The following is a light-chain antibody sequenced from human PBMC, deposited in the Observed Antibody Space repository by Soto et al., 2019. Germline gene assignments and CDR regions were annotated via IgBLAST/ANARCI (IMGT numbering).Light chain of an antibody. CDR1: NSNIGLNT. V-gene: IGLV1-44*01. CDR2: NNN. CDR3: ATWDDSLSGPV. Sequence: QSALTQSPSASGTPGQRVTISCSGSNSNIGLNTISWYQQFPGTAPKLLIYNNNQRPSGVPDRFSGSKSGTSTSLAISGLQSEDEADYYCATWDDSLSGPVFGGGTKVTVL. J-gene: IGLJ3*02.